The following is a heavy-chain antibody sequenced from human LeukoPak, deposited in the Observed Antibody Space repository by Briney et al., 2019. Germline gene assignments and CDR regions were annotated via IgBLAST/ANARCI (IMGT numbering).Heavy chain of an antibody. CDR2: IKQDGSEK. CDR3: ARDGEISTYYDFWSGYYTRNLYFDY. V-gene: IGHV3-7*01. Sequence: GGSLRLSCAASGFTFSSYWMSWVRRAPGKGLEWVANIKQDGSEKYYVDSVKGRFTISRDNAKNSLYLQMNSLRAEDTAVYYCARDGEISTYYDFWSGYYTRNLYFDYWGQGTLVTVSS. D-gene: IGHD3-3*01. J-gene: IGHJ4*02. CDR1: GFTFSSYW.